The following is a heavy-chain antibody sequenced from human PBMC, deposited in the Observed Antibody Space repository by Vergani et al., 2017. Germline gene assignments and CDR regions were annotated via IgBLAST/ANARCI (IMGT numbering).Heavy chain of an antibody. J-gene: IGHJ6*02. Sequence: QVPLVQSGSEVKRPGASVKVSCKASGYTFTSYQVGWVRLAPGQGLQWMGWMNPANGDTGSAQKFQGRVTITTDTSMTTVYLELNSLTSEDTAVYFCARDPDIVVVPAAPYYYYYYGMDVWGQGTTVTVSS. CDR1: GYTFTSYQ. CDR3: ARDPDIVVVPAAPYYYYYYGMDV. D-gene: IGHD2-2*01. CDR2: MNPANGDT. V-gene: IGHV1-8*03.